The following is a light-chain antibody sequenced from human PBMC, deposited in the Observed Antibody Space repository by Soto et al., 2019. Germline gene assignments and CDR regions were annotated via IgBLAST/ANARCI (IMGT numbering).Light chain of an antibody. CDR1: SSDGGGYNY. V-gene: IGLV2-14*01. CDR2: DVS. Sequence: QPVLTQPASVSGSPGQSITISCTGTSSDGGGYNYVSWYQQHPGKAPKLMIYDVSNRPSGVSNRFSGSKSGNTASLTISGLQAEDEADYYCSSYTSSSTLGVFGTGTKVTVL. CDR3: SSYTSSSTLGV. J-gene: IGLJ1*01.